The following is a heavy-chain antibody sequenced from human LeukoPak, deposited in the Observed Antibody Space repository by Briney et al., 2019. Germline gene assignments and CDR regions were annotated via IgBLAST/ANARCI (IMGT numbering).Heavy chain of an antibody. J-gene: IGHJ4*02. CDR3: AKDHEWDLRGSDF. D-gene: IGHD1-26*01. CDR2: ISISSSYI. CDR1: GFTFSRYS. Sequence: PGGSLRLSCAASGFTFSRYSMNWVRQAPGKGLEWVSSISISSSYIYYADSVKGQFTMSRDNAKNSLYLQMNSLRAEDTALYYCAKDHEWDLRGSDFWGQGTLVTVSS. V-gene: IGHV3-21*04.